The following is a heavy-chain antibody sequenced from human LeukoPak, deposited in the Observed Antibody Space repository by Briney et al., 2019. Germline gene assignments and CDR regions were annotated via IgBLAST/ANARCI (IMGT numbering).Heavy chain of an antibody. Sequence: SETLSLTCTVSGGSISSYYWSWIRQPPGKGLEWTGYIYYSGSTNYNPSLKSRVTISVDTSKNQFSLKLSSVTAADTAVYYCASVVDTAMENWFDPWGQGTLVTVSS. CDR1: GGSISSYY. J-gene: IGHJ5*02. V-gene: IGHV4-59*01. CDR3: ASVVDTAMENWFDP. CDR2: IYYSGST. D-gene: IGHD5-18*01.